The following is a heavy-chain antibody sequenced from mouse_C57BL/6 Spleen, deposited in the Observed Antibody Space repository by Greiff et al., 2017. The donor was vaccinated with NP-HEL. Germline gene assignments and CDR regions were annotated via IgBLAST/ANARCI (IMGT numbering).Heavy chain of an antibody. CDR3: ARPYDYEPAMDY. CDR2: IYPGDGDT. J-gene: IGHJ4*01. CDR1: GYAFSSYW. D-gene: IGHD2-4*01. V-gene: IGHV1-80*01. Sequence: QVQLQQSGAELVKPGASVKISFKASGYAFSSYWMNWVKQRPGKGLEWIGQIYPGDGDTNYNGKFKGKATLTADKSSSPAYMQLSSLTSEDSAVYFCARPYDYEPAMDYWGQGTSVTVSS.